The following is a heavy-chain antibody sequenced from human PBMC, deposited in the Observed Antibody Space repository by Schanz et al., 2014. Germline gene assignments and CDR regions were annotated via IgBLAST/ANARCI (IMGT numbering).Heavy chain of an antibody. Sequence: VQLVESGGGLVQPGGSLRLSCAASGFTFSIYGMSWVRQAPGKGLEWVSRMIGSGSSVFYADSVKGRFTISRDNLKNTVYLQMNSLRAGDTAVYYCAKRNHDMQSLPLDYWGQGTLVTVSS. CDR2: MIGSGSSV. CDR1: GFTFSIYG. V-gene: IGHV3-23*04. CDR3: AKRNHDMQSLPLDY. J-gene: IGHJ4*02. D-gene: IGHD3-9*01.